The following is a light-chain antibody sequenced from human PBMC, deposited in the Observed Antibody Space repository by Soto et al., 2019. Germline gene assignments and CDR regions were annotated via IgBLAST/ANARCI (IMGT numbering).Light chain of an antibody. V-gene: IGKV3-11*01. Sequence: EIVLTQSPATLALSPGERATLSCRTSQSVRSYLAWYQQKPGQAPRLLIYDATNRATGIPARFSGSGSGTDFSLTNSSLEPEDFAVYYCQQRSNWPLTFGGGTRVEIK. J-gene: IGKJ4*01. CDR3: QQRSNWPLT. CDR2: DAT. CDR1: QSVRSY.